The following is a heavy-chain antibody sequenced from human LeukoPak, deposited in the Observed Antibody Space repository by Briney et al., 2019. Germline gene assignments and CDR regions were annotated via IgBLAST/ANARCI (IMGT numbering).Heavy chain of an antibody. Sequence: GGSLRLSCAASGFIFSSYQMNWVRQAPGKGLEWIAYISSGGGTIYYADSVEGRFTISRDNTKNSVSLQMNSLSAEDTAVYYCATGAAGTRFLDSLEIWGQGTMVTVSS. J-gene: IGHJ3*02. CDR3: ATGAAGTRFLDSLEI. CDR2: ISSGGGTI. D-gene: IGHD1-1*01. CDR1: GFIFSSYQ. V-gene: IGHV3-48*03.